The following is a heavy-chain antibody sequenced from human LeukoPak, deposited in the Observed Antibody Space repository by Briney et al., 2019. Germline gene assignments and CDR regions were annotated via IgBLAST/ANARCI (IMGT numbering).Heavy chain of an antibody. J-gene: IGHJ4*02. CDR1: GYTFTGYY. CDR3: AREAVAGSHFDY. D-gene: IGHD6-19*01. Sequence: ASVKVSCKASGYTFTGYYMHWVRQAPGQGLEWMGWINPNSGGTNYAQKFQGWVTMTRDTSISTTYMELSRLRSDDTAVYYCAREAVAGSHFDYWGQGTLVTVSS. CDR2: INPNSGGT. V-gene: IGHV1-2*04.